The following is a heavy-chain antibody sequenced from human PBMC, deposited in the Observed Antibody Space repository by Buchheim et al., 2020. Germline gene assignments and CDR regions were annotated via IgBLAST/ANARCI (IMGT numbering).Heavy chain of an antibody. D-gene: IGHD3-3*01. CDR2: ISTTGGST. J-gene: IGHJ5*02. Sequence: EVQLVESGGGLVQPGGSLRLSCAASGFTFGHYSMNWVRQAPGKGLEWISYISTTGGSTYYADSVKGRFTISRDNAKNMLYLQMNSLRVEDTAVYYCASGVVIGAWSQGTL. V-gene: IGHV3-48*04. CDR3: ASGVVIGA. CDR1: GFTFGHYS.